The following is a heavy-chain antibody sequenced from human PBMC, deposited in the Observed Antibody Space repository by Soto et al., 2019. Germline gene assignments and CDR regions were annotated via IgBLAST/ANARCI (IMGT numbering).Heavy chain of an antibody. D-gene: IGHD2-2*02. V-gene: IGHV3-21*01. CDR1: GFTFSSYS. CDR3: ARAIPDYYYGMDV. J-gene: IGHJ6*02. CDR2: ISSSSSYI. Sequence: EVQLVESGGGLVKPGGSLRLSCAASGFTFSSYSMNWVRQAPGKGLEWVSSISSSSSYIYYADSVKGRFTISRDNAKNSLYLQMNSLRAEDTAVYYCARAIPDYYYGMDVWGQGTTVTVSS.